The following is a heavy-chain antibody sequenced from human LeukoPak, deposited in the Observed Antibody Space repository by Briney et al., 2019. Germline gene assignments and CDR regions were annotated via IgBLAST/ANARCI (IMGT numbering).Heavy chain of an antibody. CDR3: VRRVGLYYGSGTNWFDP. CDR1: GFTFSDCY. Sequence: PGGSLRLSCAASGFTFSDCYMSWIRQAPGKGLEWVSYISSSGSTIYYADSVKGRFTISRDNAKNSLYLQMNSLRAEDTAVYYCVRRVGLYYGSGTNWFDPWGQGTLVTVSS. CDR2: ISSSGSTI. D-gene: IGHD3-10*01. J-gene: IGHJ5*02. V-gene: IGHV3-11*01.